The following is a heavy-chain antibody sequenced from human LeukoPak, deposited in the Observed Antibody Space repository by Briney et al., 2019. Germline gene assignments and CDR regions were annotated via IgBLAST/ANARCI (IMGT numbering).Heavy chain of an antibody. CDR3: AREDGYRYES. J-gene: IGHJ5*02. D-gene: IGHD5-18*01. CDR1: GYTFTDYF. V-gene: IGHV1-2*02. Sequence: ASVKVSCKASGYTFTDYFMHWVRQAPGQGLEWMGWINPNSGGTNYAQKFQGRVTMTRDTSISTACMELSGLRSDDTAVYYCAREDGYRYESWGQGALVTVSS. CDR2: INPNSGGT.